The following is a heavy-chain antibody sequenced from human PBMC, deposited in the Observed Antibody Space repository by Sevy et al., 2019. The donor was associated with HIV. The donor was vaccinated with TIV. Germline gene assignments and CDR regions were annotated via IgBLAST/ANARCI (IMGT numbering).Heavy chain of an antibody. CDR1: GFTFSSYG. Sequence: GGSLRLSCAVSGFTFSSYGMHWVRQAPGKGLEWVAVISYDGSNKYYADSVKGRFTISRDNSKNTLYLQMNSLRAEDTAVYYCAKEGYDLDQSTTISGYYYYGMDVWGQGTTVTVSS. J-gene: IGHJ6*02. CDR3: AKEGYDLDQSTTISGYYYYGMDV. V-gene: IGHV3-30*18. CDR2: ISYDGSNK. D-gene: IGHD5-12*01.